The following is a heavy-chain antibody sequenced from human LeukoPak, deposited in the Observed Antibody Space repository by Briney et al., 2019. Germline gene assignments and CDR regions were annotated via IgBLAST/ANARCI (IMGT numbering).Heavy chain of an antibody. J-gene: IGHJ6*02. D-gene: IGHD3-16*01. V-gene: IGHV3-33*01. CDR2: IWYDGSNK. Sequence: GGSLRLSCAASGFTFSNYGMHWVRQAPGKGLEWVALIWYDGSNKYYTDSVKGRLTISRDNSKDTLFLQMNSLRAEDTAVYYCATSWGPDTSAFRWGRDGMDVWGQGTTVIVS. CDR3: ATSWGPDTSAFRWGRDGMDV. CDR1: GFTFSNYG.